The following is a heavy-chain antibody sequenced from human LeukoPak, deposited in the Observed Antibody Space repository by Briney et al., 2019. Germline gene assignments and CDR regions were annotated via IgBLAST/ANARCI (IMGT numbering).Heavy chain of an antibody. CDR2: ISHDGSKK. J-gene: IGHJ4*02. Sequence: GRSLRLSCVASGFTFSSYTMHWVRQAPGKGLEWVAVISHDGSKKYYADSVKGRFTISRDNSKNTLYLQMNSLRAEDTAVYYCARVASRAYLQYFFDYWGQGTLVTVTS. V-gene: IGHV3-30-3*01. CDR1: GFTFSSYT. D-gene: IGHD6-6*01. CDR3: ARVASRAYLQYFFDY.